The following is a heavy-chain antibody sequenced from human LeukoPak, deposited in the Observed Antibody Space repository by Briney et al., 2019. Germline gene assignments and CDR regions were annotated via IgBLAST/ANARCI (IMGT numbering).Heavy chain of an antibody. D-gene: IGHD6-19*01. J-gene: IGHJ5*02. CDR3: ARAYSSGRNWFDP. CDR1: GGSFSGYY. CDR2: INHSGST. Sequence: SETLSLTCAVYGGSFSGYYWSWLRQPPGKGLEWIGEINHSGSTNYNPSLKSRVTISVDTSKNQFSLKLSSVTAADTAVYYCARAYSSGRNWFDPWGQGTLVTVSS. V-gene: IGHV4-34*01.